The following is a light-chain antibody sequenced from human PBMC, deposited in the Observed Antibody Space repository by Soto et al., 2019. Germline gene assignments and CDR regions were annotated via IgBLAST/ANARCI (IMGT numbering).Light chain of an antibody. CDR1: QTISSW. J-gene: IGKJ1*01. Sequence: DIHMTQSPSTPAGSVGDRVTITCLASQTISSWLAWYQQKPGKAPKLLIYKASTLKSGVPSRFSGSGSGTEFILSINSLQPEDIATYYCLQVSSFPRTFGQGTKVDI. CDR2: KAS. CDR3: LQVSSFPRT. V-gene: IGKV1-5*03.